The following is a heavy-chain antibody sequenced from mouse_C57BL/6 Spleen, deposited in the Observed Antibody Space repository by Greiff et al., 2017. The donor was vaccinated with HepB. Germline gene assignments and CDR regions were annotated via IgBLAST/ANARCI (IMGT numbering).Heavy chain of an antibody. V-gene: IGHV1-55*01. J-gene: IGHJ2*01. Sequence: VQLQQSGAELVKPGASVKMSCKASGYTFTSYWITWVKQRPGQGLEWIGDIYPGSGSTNYNEKFKSKATLTVDTSSSTAYMQLSSLTSEDSAVYYCAREIYYDYDSDYWGQGTTLTVSS. CDR2: IYPGSGST. D-gene: IGHD2-4*01. CDR1: GYTFTSYW. CDR3: AREIYYDYDSDY.